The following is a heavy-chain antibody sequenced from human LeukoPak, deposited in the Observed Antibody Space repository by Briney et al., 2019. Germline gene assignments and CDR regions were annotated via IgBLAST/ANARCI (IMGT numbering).Heavy chain of an antibody. V-gene: IGHV3-21*01. Sequence: GGSLRLSCAASGFTFSSYSMNWVRQAPGKGLEWVSSISSSSSYIYYADSVKGRFTISRDSAKNSLYLQMNSLRAEDTAVYYCARGRQQWLVGSAFDIWGQGTMVTVSS. D-gene: IGHD6-19*01. CDR1: GFTFSSYS. CDR2: ISSSSSYI. J-gene: IGHJ3*02. CDR3: ARGRQQWLVGSAFDI.